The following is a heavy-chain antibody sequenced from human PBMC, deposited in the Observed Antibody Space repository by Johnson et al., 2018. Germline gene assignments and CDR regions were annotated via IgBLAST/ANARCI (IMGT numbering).Heavy chain of an antibody. V-gene: IGHV3-74*01. J-gene: IGHJ6*02. CDR1: GFTFRSYW. D-gene: IGHD1-14*01. Sequence: VQLQESGGGLVQPGGSLRLSCAASGFTFRSYWMHWVRQAPGKGLVWVSRINSDGSSTSYADSVKGRCTISRDNAKNTLYLQMNSLRAEGTGVDYCARTASGSMDVWGQGTTVTVS. CDR3: ARTASGSMDV. CDR2: INSDGSST.